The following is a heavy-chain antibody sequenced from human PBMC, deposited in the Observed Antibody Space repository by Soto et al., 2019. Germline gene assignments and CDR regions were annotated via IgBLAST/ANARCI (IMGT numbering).Heavy chain of an antibody. CDR1: GGSISSGGYY. CDR2: IYYSGST. Sequence: SETLSLTCTVSGGSISSGGYYWSWIRQHPGKGLEWIGYIYYSGSTYYNPSLKSRVTISVDTSKNQFSLKLSSVTAADTAVYYCARDRDSRHTNNWFDPWGQGTLVTVSS. J-gene: IGHJ5*02. V-gene: IGHV4-31*03. D-gene: IGHD2-21*02. CDR3: ARDRDSRHTNNWFDP.